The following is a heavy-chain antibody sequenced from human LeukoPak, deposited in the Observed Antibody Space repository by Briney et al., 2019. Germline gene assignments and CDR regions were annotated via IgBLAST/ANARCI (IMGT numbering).Heavy chain of an antibody. CDR1: GYSFTSYW. CDR2: IYPGDSDT. Sequence: GESLKISCKGSGYSFTSYWIGWVRQMPGKGLEWMGIIYPGDSDTRYSPSFQGQVTISYDKSITTACLQWSSLKASDTAVYYCARTPGSSDYRGYQYWFFDLWGRGTLVTVSS. D-gene: IGHD5-12*01. CDR3: ARTPGSSDYRGYQYWFFDL. V-gene: IGHV5-51*01. J-gene: IGHJ2*01.